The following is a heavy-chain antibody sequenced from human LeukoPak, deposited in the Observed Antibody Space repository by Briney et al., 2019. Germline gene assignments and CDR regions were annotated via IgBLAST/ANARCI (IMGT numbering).Heavy chain of an antibody. CDR3: AMDWGTGRTIDY. Sequence: SETLSLTRAVYGGSFSSYYWSWIRQPPQKGLEWIGEINHSGGTNYTPSLKSRVTISVDTSENQFSLKLSSVTAADTAVYYCAMDWGTGRTIDYWGQGTLVTVSS. J-gene: IGHJ4*02. D-gene: IGHD3/OR15-3a*01. V-gene: IGHV4-34*01. CDR2: INHSGGT. CDR1: GGSFSSYY.